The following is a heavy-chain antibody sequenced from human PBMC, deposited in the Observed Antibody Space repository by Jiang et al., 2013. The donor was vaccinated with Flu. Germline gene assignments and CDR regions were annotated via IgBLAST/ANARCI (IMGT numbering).Heavy chain of an antibody. D-gene: IGHD5-24*01. Sequence: EVKKPGSSVKVVLQGFWRHPQQLRFQLGATGPGQGLEWMGGIIPVPETTNYAQKFQGRVTITADESTNTAYMELSSLTSEDTAVYYCAREEVGMPTAEPYFSYKHMDVWGQGTTVTVSS. CDR1: RHPQQLR. CDR3: AREEVGMPTAEPYFSYKHMDV. J-gene: IGHJ6*02. V-gene: IGHV1-69*01. CDR2: IIPVPETT.